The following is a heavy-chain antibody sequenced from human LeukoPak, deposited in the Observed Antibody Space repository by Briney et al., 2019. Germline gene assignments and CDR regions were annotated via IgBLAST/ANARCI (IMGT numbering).Heavy chain of an antibody. D-gene: IGHD3-10*01. CDR1: GYTLTSYG. J-gene: IGHJ3*02. Sequence: ASVKVSCKASGYTLTSYGISWVRQAPGQGLEWMGWISAYNGNTNYAQKFQGRVTMTTDTSTSTAYMELRSLRSDDTAVYYCARDRITLRVDAFDIWGQGTMVTVSS. V-gene: IGHV1-18*01. CDR3: ARDRITLRVDAFDI. CDR2: ISAYNGNT.